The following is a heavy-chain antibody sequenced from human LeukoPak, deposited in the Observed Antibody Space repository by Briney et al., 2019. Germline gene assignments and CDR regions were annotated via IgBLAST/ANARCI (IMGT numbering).Heavy chain of an antibody. CDR3: ARGYYDSSRDDAFDI. CDR2: IHYSGST. Sequence: PSETQSLTCTVSGGSISSSSYYWGWIRQPPGKGLEWIGSIHYSGSTYYNPSLKSRVTISVDTSKNQFSLKLSSVTAADTAVYYCARGYYDSSRDDAFDIWGQGTMVTVSS. CDR1: GGSISSSSYY. J-gene: IGHJ3*02. D-gene: IGHD3-22*01. V-gene: IGHV4-39*07.